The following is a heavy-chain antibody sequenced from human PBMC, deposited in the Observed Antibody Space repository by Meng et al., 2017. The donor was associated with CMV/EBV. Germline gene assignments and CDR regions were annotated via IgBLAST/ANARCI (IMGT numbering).Heavy chain of an antibody. CDR1: GGSISSYY. J-gene: IGHJ4*02. D-gene: IGHD6-19*01. CDR3: ASDSSGWYPHFDY. V-gene: IGHV4-4*07. CDR2: IYTIGST. Sequence: QLQRSGPGLLRPAEALSLTFTVSGGSISSYYCSWIRQPAGKGLEWIGRIYTIGSTNYNPSLKSRVTMSVETSKNQFSLKLSFVTAADTAVYYCASDSSGWYPHFDYWGQGTLVTVSS.